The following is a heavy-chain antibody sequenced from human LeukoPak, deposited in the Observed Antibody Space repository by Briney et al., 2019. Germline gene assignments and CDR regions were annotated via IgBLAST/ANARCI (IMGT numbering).Heavy chain of an antibody. J-gene: IGHJ4*02. CDR3: AKDREGQWLVRILDY. CDR2: ISGSGGST. CDR1: GFTFSSYA. V-gene: IGHV3-23*01. D-gene: IGHD6-19*01. Sequence: GGSLRLSCTASGFTFSSYAMSWVRQAPGKGLEWVSAISGSGGSTYYADSVKGRFTISRDNSKNTLYLQMNSLRAEDTAVYYCAKDREGQWLVRILDYWGQGTLVTVSS.